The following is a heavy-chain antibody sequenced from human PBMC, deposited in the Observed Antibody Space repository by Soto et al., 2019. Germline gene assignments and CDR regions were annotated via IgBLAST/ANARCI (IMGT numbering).Heavy chain of an antibody. D-gene: IGHD1-1*01. Sequence: QVHLVQSGAEVKKPGASVKVSCKGSGYGFTTYGITWVRQAPGQGLEWMAWISAHNGNTSYAQKVQGRVTVTRDTSRSTAYMELRSLRYDDTAVYYCAGGRYGDYWGQGALVTVSS. CDR2: ISAHNGNT. CDR1: GYGFTTYG. CDR3: AGGRYGDY. J-gene: IGHJ4*02. V-gene: IGHV1-18*01.